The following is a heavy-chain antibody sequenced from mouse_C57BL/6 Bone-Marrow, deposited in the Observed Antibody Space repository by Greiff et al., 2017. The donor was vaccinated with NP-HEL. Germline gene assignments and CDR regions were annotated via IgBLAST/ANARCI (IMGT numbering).Heavy chain of an antibody. CDR2: ISNGGGST. CDR1: GFTFSDYY. V-gene: IGHV5-12*01. CDR3: ARQYYYAMDY. Sequence: EVKVVESGGGLVQPGGSLKLSCAASGFTFSDYYMSWVRQTPEKRLEWVAYISNGGGSTYYPDTVKGRFTISRDNAKNTLYLQMSRLKSEDTAMYYCARQYYYAMDYWGQGTSVTVSS. J-gene: IGHJ4*01.